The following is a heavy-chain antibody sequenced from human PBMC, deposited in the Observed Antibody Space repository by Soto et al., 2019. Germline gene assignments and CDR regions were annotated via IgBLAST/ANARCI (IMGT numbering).Heavy chain of an antibody. CDR2: ISAYNGNT. J-gene: IGHJ4*02. CDR1: GYTFTSFG. Sequence: ASVKVSCKASGYTFTSFGISWVRQAPGQGLEWMGWISAYNGNTNYPQKLQGRVTKTTDTSTSTAYMELRSLRSDDTAVYHCARDHSIAVAGTFDYWGQGTLVTVSS. V-gene: IGHV1-18*01. D-gene: IGHD6-19*01. CDR3: ARDHSIAVAGTFDY.